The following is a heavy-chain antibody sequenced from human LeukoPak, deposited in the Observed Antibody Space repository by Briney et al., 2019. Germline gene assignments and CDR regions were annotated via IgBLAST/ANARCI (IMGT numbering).Heavy chain of an antibody. J-gene: IGHJ4*02. V-gene: IGHV4-34*01. CDR1: GGSFSGYY. D-gene: IGHD3-10*01. Sequence: KPSETLSLTCAVYGGSFSGYYWSWIRQPPGKGLEWIGEINHSGSTNYNPSLKSRVTISVDTSKNQFSLKLSSVTAADTAVYYCARGPWFGELNYWGQGTLVTVSS. CDR3: ARGPWFGELNY. CDR2: INHSGST.